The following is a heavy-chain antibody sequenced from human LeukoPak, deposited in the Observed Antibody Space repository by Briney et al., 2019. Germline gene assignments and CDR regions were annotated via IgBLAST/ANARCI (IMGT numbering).Heavy chain of an antibody. D-gene: IGHD5-12*01. J-gene: IGHJ4*02. CDR3: ARGIRGLLDY. V-gene: IGHV4-59*07. CDR1: GGSISSYY. CDR2: IYYSGST. Sequence: SDTLSLTCTVTGGSISSYYWDWIRQPPGKGLEWIGYIYYSGSTNYNPSLKSRVTISVDTSKNQFSLKLSSVTAADTAVYYCARGIRGLLDYWGQGNLVTVSS.